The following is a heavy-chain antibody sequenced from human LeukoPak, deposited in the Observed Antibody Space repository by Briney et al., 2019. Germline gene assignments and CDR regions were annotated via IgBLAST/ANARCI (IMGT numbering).Heavy chain of an antibody. CDR3: ARVWDYDFWSSTAFDY. CDR2: IYSDNT. J-gene: IGHJ4*02. CDR1: GFTVSSNS. D-gene: IGHD3-3*01. V-gene: IGHV3-53*01. Sequence: GGSLRLSCTVSGFTVSSNSMSWVRQAPGKGLEWVSFIYSDNTHYSDSVKGRFTISRDNSKNTLYLQMNSLRAEDTAVYYCARVWDYDFWSSTAFDYWGQGTLVTVSS.